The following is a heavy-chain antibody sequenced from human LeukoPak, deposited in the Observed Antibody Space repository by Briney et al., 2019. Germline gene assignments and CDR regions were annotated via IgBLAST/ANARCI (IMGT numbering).Heavy chain of an antibody. CDR1: GFTFSSYR. Sequence: GGSLRLSCAASGFTFSSYRMSWVRQAPGKGLEWVANIKQDGSEKYYVDSVKGRFTISRDDAKNSLYLQMNSLRAEDTAVYYCVRAPRGKQSYFDYWGQGTLVTVSS. CDR3: VRAPRGKQSYFDY. J-gene: IGHJ4*02. D-gene: IGHD3-16*01. V-gene: IGHV3-7*01. CDR2: IKQDGSEK.